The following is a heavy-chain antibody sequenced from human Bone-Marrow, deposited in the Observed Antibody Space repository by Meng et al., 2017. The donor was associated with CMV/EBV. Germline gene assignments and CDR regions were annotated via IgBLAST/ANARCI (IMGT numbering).Heavy chain of an antibody. CDR3: TISDTAMVRGNYYYYYGMDV. Sequence: GESLKISCAASGFTFSSYWMSWVRQASGKGLEWVGRIRSKANSYATAYAASVKGRFTISRDDSKNTAYLQMNSLKTEDTAVYYCTISDTAMVRGNYYYYYGMDVWGQGTTVTVSS. CDR2: IRSKANSYAT. CDR1: GFTFSSYW. J-gene: IGHJ6*02. D-gene: IGHD5-18*01. V-gene: IGHV3-73*01.